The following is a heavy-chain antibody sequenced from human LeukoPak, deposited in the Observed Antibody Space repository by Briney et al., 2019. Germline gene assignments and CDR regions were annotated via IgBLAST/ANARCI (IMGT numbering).Heavy chain of an antibody. V-gene: IGHV1-69*05. CDR2: IIPIFGTA. D-gene: IGHD6-19*01. CDR1: GGTFSSYA. Sequence: SVNVSCKASGGTFSSYAISWVRQAPGQGLEWMGGIIPIFGTANYAQKFQGRVTITTDESTRTAYMELSSLRSEDRAVYHCARGGGSRWYGFFDYWGQGTLVTVSS. CDR3: ARGGGSRWYGFFDY. J-gene: IGHJ4*02.